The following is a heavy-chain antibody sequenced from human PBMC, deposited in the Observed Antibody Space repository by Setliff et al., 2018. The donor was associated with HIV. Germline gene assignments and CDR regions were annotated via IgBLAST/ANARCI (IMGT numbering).Heavy chain of an antibody. J-gene: IGHJ4*02. V-gene: IGHV4-34*01. CDR3: ARWISTNFDD. CDR2: INHRGST. Sequence: PSETLSLTCTVSGGSFSVNYWSWIRQTPGKGLEWIGEINHRGSTNYNPSLKSRVTISVDTSKNQISLKVSSVTAADTAVYYCARWISTNFDDWGQGTLVTVS. CDR1: GGSFSVNY. D-gene: IGHD2-2*01.